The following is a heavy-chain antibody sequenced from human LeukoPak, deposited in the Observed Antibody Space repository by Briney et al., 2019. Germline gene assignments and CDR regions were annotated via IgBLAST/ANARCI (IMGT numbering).Heavy chain of an antibody. Sequence: GGSLRLSCAASGFSFSDYYVSWIRQAPGKGLECVSYISSRGTTIYYADSVKGRFTISRDNAKNSLYLQMSSLRAEDTAVYYCARVYYGSGSPRHFDYWGQGTLSPSPQ. CDR1: GFSFSDYY. CDR2: ISSRGTTI. D-gene: IGHD3-10*01. CDR3: ARVYYGSGSPRHFDY. V-gene: IGHV3-11*01. J-gene: IGHJ4*02.